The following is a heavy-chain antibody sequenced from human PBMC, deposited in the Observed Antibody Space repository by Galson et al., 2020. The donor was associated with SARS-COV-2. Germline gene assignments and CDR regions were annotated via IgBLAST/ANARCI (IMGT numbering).Heavy chain of an antibody. Sequence: SETLSLTCAVYGGSFSGYYWSWIRQPPGKGLEWIGEINHSGSTNYNPSLKSRVTISVDTSKNQFSLKLSSVTAADTAVYYCARVDVVVPAAMLTHTGRHNWFDPWGQGTLVTVSS. CDR1: GGSFSGYY. J-gene: IGHJ5*02. D-gene: IGHD2-2*01. CDR2: INHSGST. CDR3: ARVDVVVPAAMLTHTGRHNWFDP. V-gene: IGHV4-34*01.